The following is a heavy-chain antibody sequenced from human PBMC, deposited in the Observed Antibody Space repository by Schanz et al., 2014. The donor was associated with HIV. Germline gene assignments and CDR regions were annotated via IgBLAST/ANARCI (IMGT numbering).Heavy chain of an antibody. V-gene: IGHV1-69*01. CDR2: IIRIFGSA. D-gene: IGHD6-13*01. J-gene: IGHJ4*02. Sequence: QVQLVQSGAEVKKPGSSVKVSCKASGGTLSNYGISWVRQAPGQGLEWMGGIIRIFGSANYAPKFQDKVTITADESTSTAYMELSRLTSDDTAVYYCARDEKPAGTWGQGTLVIVSS. CDR3: ARDEKPAGT. CDR1: GGTLSNYG.